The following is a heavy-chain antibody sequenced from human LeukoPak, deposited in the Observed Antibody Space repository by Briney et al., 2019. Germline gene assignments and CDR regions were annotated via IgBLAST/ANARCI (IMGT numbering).Heavy chain of an antibody. D-gene: IGHD3-22*01. CDR2: INPSSGST. J-gene: IGHJ4*02. CDR1: GYTFTSYN. Sequence: ASVKVSCKASGYTFTSYNMHWVRQAPGQGREWMGIINPSSGSTSYAQKFQGRVTMTRDMSTSTVYMELSSLRSEDTAMYYCARGVKGRNCSGNYCHSSGIFYFDYWGQGTLVTVSS. CDR3: ARGVKGRNCSGNYCHSSGIFYFDY. V-gene: IGHV1-46*01.